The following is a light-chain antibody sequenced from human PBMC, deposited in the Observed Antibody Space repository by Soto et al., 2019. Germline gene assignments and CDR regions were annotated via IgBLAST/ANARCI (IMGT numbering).Light chain of an antibody. CDR1: QRVTSSY. Sequence: PGERVTLSCRASQRVTSSYLAWYQQKPGQSPRLLIYDASSRATGIPDRFSGSGSGTDFTLTISRLEPEDFAVYYCQQYGTSPQVTFGPGTKV. CDR2: DAS. J-gene: IGKJ3*01. CDR3: QQYGTSPQVT. V-gene: IGKV3-20*01.